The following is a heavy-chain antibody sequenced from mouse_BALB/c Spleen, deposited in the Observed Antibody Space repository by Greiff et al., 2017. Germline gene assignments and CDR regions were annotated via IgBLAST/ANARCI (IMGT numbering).Heavy chain of an antibody. D-gene: IGHD2-4*01. V-gene: IGHV1-15*01. CDR2: IDPETGGT. Sequence: VQRVESGAELVRPGASVTLSCKASGYTFTDYEMHWVKQTPVHGLEWIGAIDPETGGTAYNQKFKGKATLTADKSSSTAYMELRSLTSEDSAVYYCTRFGITAWFAYWGQGTLVTVSA. CDR1: GYTFTDYE. J-gene: IGHJ3*01. CDR3: TRFGITAWFAY.